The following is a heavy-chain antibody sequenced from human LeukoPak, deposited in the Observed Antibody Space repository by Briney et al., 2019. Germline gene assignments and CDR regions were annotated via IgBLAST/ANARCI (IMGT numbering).Heavy chain of an antibody. V-gene: IGHV4-59*11. Sequence: SETLSLTCTVSGGSISSHYWSWIRQPPGKGLEWIGYIYYSGSTNYNPSLKSRVTISVDTSKNQFSLKLSSVTAADTAVYYCARAMTGTVVNDWGQGTLVTVSS. CDR2: IYYSGST. D-gene: IGHD4-23*01. J-gene: IGHJ4*02. CDR3: ARAMTGTVVND. CDR1: GGSISSHY.